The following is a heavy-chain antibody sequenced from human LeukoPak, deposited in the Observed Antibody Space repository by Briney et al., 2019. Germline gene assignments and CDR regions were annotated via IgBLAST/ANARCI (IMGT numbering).Heavy chain of an antibody. D-gene: IGHD6-6*01. CDR1: GYTFTGYY. V-gene: IGHV1-2*02. Sequence: GASVKVSCKASGYTFTGYYMHWVRQAPGQGREWMGWINPNSGGTNYAQKFQGRVTMTRDTSISTAYMELSRLRSDDTAVYYCARDVGKYSSSSGDYWGQGTLVTVSS. CDR3: ARDVGKYSSSSGDY. J-gene: IGHJ4*02. CDR2: INPNSGGT.